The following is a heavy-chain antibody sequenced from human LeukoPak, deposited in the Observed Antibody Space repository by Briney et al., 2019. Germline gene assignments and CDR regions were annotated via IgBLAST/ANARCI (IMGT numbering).Heavy chain of an antibody. CDR1: GFVFDAFS. V-gene: IGHV3-53*01. D-gene: IGHD6-19*01. J-gene: IGHJ4*02. CDR2: IYSGGAT. CDR3: ARGRFSGPDDY. Sequence: GGSLRLSCEASGFVFDAFSMNWVRQAPGKGLEWVSVIYSGGATYYADSVRGRFTISRDNSKNMVSLQMTSLGAEDTAVYYCARGRFSGPDDYWGQGTLVTVSS.